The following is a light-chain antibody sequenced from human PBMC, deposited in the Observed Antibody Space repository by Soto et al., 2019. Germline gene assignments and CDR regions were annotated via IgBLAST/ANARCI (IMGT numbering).Light chain of an antibody. J-gene: IGLJ2*01. Sequence: NFMLTQPHSVSESPGKTVTISCTGSSGRIASNYVQWYQQRPGSAPTIVIFEDSQRPSGVPDRFSGSIDSSSNSASLTISSLKTEDEDDYYCQSYDSSNLVVFGGGTKLTVL. CDR2: EDS. CDR3: QSYDSSNLVV. V-gene: IGLV6-57*02. CDR1: SGRIASNY.